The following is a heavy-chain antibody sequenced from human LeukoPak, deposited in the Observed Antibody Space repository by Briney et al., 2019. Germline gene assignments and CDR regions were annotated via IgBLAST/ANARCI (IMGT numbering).Heavy chain of an antibody. CDR1: GYNFMTYG. CDR3: ARPTFDFVSGSKDEGAFGI. J-gene: IGHJ3*02. D-gene: IGHD3-10*01. CDR2: AFPGESDT. Sequence: PGESLKISCQGSGYNFMTYGIAWVRQMPGKGLECMGIAFPGESDTRYSPSFQGQVTMSADKSISTAYLQLTSLKPSDTAIYYCARPTFDFVSGSKDEGAFGIWGQGTMVTVSS. V-gene: IGHV5-51*01.